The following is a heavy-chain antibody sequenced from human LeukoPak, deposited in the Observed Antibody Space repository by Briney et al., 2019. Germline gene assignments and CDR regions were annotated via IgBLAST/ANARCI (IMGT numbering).Heavy chain of an antibody. CDR2: ISSSGSTT. D-gene: IGHD3-3*01. CDR1: GFTFSDYY. V-gene: IGHV3-11*04. CDR3: ARVHQVFFWFDP. Sequence: GGSLRLSCAASGFTFSDYYMNWIRQAPGKGLEWVSYISSSGSTTYYADSVKGRFSISRDNGKSSLYLQINSLRAEDTAVYYCARVHQVFFWFDPWGQGTLVTVSS. J-gene: IGHJ5*02.